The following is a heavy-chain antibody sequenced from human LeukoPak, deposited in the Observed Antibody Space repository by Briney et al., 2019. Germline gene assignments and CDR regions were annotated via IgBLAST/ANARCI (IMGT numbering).Heavy chain of an antibody. CDR3: AREVGYCSSTSCYDWFDP. D-gene: IGHD2-2*01. CDR1: GDSTAGYF. Sequence: SQTLSLTCSVSGDSTAGYFWGWIRQSPGRAPEWLAYVYRSGQSDYNSSLRGRVTVSLDRSKTQVSLKLSSVTAADTAVYYCAREVGYCSSTSCYDWFDPWGQGTLVTVSS. J-gene: IGHJ5*02. V-gene: IGHV4-59*12. CDR2: VYRSGQS.